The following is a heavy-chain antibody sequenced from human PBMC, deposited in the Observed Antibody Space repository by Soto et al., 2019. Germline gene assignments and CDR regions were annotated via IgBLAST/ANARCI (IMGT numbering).Heavy chain of an antibody. V-gene: IGHV3-53*01. CDR1: GFTVSSNY. J-gene: IGHJ1*01. Sequence: GGSLRLSCAASGFTVSSNYMIWVSQAPGKGLEWVSVIYSGGSTYYADSVKGRFTISRDNSKNTLYLQMNSLRAEDTAVYYCARDRVESGYPEYFQHWGQGTLVTVPQ. D-gene: IGHD3-22*01. CDR3: ARDRVESGYPEYFQH. CDR2: IYSGGST.